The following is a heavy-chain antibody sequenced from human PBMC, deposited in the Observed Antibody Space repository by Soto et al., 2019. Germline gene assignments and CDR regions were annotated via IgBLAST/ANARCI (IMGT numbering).Heavy chain of an antibody. D-gene: IGHD3-3*01. Sequence: ASVKVSCKASGYTFTGYYMHWVRQAPGQGLEWMGWINPNSGGTNYAQKFQGWVTMTRDTSIRTAYMELSRLRSDDTAVYYCARASSYDFWSGPSSHYYGMDVWGQGTTVTVSS. CDR1: GYTFTGYY. V-gene: IGHV1-2*04. CDR3: ARASSYDFWSGPSSHYYGMDV. CDR2: INPNSGGT. J-gene: IGHJ6*02.